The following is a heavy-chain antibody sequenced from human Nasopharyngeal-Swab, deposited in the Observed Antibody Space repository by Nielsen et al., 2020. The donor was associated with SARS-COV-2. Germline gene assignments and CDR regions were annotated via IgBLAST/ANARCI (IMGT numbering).Heavy chain of an antibody. J-gene: IGHJ5*02. CDR2: FDPEDGET. CDR1: GYTLTELS. V-gene: IGHV1-24*01. Sequence: ASVKVSCKVSGYTLTELSMHLVRQAPGKGLEWMGGFDPEDGETIYAQKFQGRVTMTEDISTDTAYMELSSLRSEDTAVYYCATTAAAAGTSWFDPWGQGTLVTVSS. CDR3: ATTAAAAGTSWFDP. D-gene: IGHD6-13*01.